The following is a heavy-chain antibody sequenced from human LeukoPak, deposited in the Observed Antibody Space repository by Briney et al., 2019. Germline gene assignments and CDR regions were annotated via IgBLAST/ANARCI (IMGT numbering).Heavy chain of an antibody. CDR1: GGSISSSNYY. V-gene: IGHV4-39*07. Sequence: SETLSLTCTVSGGSISSSNYYWGWIRQPPGKGLEWIGSIYYSGSTYYNPSLKSRVTISVDTSKNQFSLKLSSVTAADTAVYYCARASEDSSSWPVDYWGQGTLVTVSS. J-gene: IGHJ4*02. CDR2: IYYSGST. CDR3: ARASEDSSSWPVDY. D-gene: IGHD6-13*01.